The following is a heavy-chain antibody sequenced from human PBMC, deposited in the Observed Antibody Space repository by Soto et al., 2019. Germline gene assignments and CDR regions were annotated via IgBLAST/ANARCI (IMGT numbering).Heavy chain of an antibody. V-gene: IGHV1-69*13. Sequence: SVKVSCKASGGSFSNFGISWVRQAPGQGLEWMGGIVPVFGRPNYAQRFRGRLTITADESTSTGYKELISLRSDDTAVYYCAREGSGYNFWGQGTQVTVSS. CDR1: GGSFSNFG. J-gene: IGHJ4*02. D-gene: IGHD5-12*01. CDR3: AREGSGYNF. CDR2: IVPVFGRP.